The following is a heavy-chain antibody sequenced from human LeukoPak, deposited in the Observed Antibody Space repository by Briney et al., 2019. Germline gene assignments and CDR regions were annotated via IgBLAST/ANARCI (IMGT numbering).Heavy chain of an antibody. D-gene: IGHD3-10*01. CDR3: ARGNPLWFGEFSSY. J-gene: IGHJ4*02. V-gene: IGHV3-48*01. CDR1: GFTFSSYS. Sequence: GGSLRLSCAASGFTFSSYSMNWVRHAPGKGLEWVSYISSSSSTIYYADSVKGRFTISRDNAKNSLYLQMNSLRAEDTAVYYCARGNPLWFGEFSSYWGQGTLVTVSS. CDR2: ISSSSSTI.